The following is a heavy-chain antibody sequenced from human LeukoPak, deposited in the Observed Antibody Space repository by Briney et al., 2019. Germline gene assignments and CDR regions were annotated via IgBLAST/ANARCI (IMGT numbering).Heavy chain of an antibody. CDR2: IFLSGTT. J-gene: IGHJ5*02. Sequence: SQTLSLTCTVSGASISSGAYDWIGIRQCPGKGLEWSGHIFLSGTTFFNPSLKSRLTISAHMSKNQFSLTLTSVTAADTAVYYCARGGTISNDWGDYNWVDPWGQGTLVTVSS. CDR3: ARGGTISNDWGDYNWVDP. CDR1: GASISSGAYD. V-gene: IGHV4-31*03. D-gene: IGHD4-17*01.